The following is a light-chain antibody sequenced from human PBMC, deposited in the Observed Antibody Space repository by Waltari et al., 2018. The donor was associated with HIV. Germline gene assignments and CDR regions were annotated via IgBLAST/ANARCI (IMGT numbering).Light chain of an antibody. CDR2: KTS. V-gene: IGKV1-5*03. Sequence: DIHMTQSPSTLSASVGDRVPITCQASQSGSTWFAWDQQKPGKAPKLVIYKTSSLETGGPSRFSGSGSGTEFTLTISDLHPDDFATYYCQQMNSFSFGPGTKVEI. CDR1: QSGSTW. CDR3: QQMNSFS. J-gene: IGKJ3*01.